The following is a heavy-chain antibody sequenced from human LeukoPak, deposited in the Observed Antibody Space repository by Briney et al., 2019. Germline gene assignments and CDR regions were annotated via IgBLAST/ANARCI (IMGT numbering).Heavy chain of an antibody. CDR2: ISAYNGNT. V-gene: IGHV1-18*01. J-gene: IGHJ3*02. CDR3: ARGMADIVVVTAMNDAFDI. Sequence: GASVKVSCKASGYTFTSYGISWVRQAPGQGLEWMGWISAYNGNTNYAQKLQGRVTMTTDTSTSTAYMELSSLRSEDTAVYYCARGMADIVVVTAMNDAFDIWGQGTMVTVSS. CDR1: GYTFTSYG. D-gene: IGHD2-21*02.